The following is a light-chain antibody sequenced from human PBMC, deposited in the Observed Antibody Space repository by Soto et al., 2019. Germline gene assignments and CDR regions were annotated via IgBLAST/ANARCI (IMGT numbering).Light chain of an antibody. CDR3: HQYNNWPLYA. Sequence: EIVMTQSPATLSVSSGERVTLSCRATQSVKNNVAWHNQKPGQPPRLLIYDAFTRATGVPGRFSGSGSGTEFTLTISSLQSEDFAVYYCHQYNNWPLYAFGQGTKLEIK. V-gene: IGKV3-15*01. CDR1: QSVKNN. CDR2: DAF. J-gene: IGKJ2*01.